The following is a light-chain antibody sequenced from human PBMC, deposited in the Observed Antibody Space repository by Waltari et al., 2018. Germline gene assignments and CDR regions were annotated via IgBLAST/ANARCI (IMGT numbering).Light chain of an antibody. CDR3: QQRSNWPPALT. CDR1: QSVSSY. CDR2: AAS. V-gene: IGKV3-11*01. Sequence: EIVLTQSPATLSLSPGERATLSCRASQSVSSYLAWYQQKPGQAPRLLIYAASNRATGIPARFSGSGSWTDFTLTISSLEPEDFAVYYCQQRSNWPPALTFGGGTKVEIK. J-gene: IGKJ4*01.